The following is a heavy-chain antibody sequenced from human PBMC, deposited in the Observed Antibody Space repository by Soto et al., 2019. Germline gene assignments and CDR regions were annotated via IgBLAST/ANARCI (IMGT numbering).Heavy chain of an antibody. CDR2: INDSGNI. Sequence: QAQLQQWGAGLLKPSETLSLTCAVYGGSFSGYQWSWIRQTPGTGLQLIGEINDSGNINYNPSLKSRVTILVDTAKKQISLKLSSVTAADTAVYYCARGLILWFGELSRRGGYYYYMDVWGKGTTVTVSS. D-gene: IGHD3-10*01. V-gene: IGHV4-34*01. CDR1: GGSFSGYQ. J-gene: IGHJ6*03. CDR3: ARGLILWFGELSRRGGYYYYMDV.